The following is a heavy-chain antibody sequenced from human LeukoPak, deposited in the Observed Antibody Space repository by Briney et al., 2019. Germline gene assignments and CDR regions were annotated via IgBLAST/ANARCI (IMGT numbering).Heavy chain of an antibody. CDR2: ISGYNGNT. CDR1: GYSFSSCS. CDR3: ARGLNWNYDLGWVAP. J-gene: IGHJ5*02. Sequence: ASVKVSCKASGYSFSSCSIRWVRQAPGQGLEWMGWISGYNGNTNYAQKFQGRVTLTTDTSTSTAYMELRSLRSDDTAIYYCARGLNWNYDLGWVAPWGQGTLVAVSS. V-gene: IGHV1-18*01. D-gene: IGHD1-7*01.